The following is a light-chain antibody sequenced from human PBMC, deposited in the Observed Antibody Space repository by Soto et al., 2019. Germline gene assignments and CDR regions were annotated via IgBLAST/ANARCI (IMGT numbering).Light chain of an antibody. CDR1: QSVSNN. J-gene: IGKJ5*01. CDR2: GSS. CDR3: QQHNNWPPST. Sequence: EIVMTQSPATLSVSPGERVTLSCRASQSVSNNLVWYQQKPGQAPRLLMYGSSIRATGIPARFSGSGSATEFTLTISSLQSEDYAVYYCQQHNNWPPSTFGQGTRLEIK. V-gene: IGKV3-15*01.